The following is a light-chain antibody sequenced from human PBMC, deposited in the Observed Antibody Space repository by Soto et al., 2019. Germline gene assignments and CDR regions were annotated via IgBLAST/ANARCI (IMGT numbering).Light chain of an antibody. V-gene: IGKV3D-15*01. J-gene: IGKJ5*01. CDR3: QEYDASPIT. Sequence: EIVMTQSPATLSVSPGERATLSCRASQSVSSNLAWYQQKPGQAPRLLIHGASNRATGIPDRFSGSGSGTDFTLTITRLEPEDFAVYYCQEYDASPITFGLGTRLEI. CDR1: QSVSSN. CDR2: GAS.